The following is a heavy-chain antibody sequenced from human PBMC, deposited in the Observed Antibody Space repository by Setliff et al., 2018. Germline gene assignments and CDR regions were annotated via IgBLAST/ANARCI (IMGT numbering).Heavy chain of an antibody. Sequence: PSETLSLTCNVSADSISSSYDYWAWIRQPPGKGLEWIGSIYNSGSTYYNPSLKSRVSISVDTPKNQFSLKLSSVTAADTAVYYCARLGYRGDLDYWGQGALVTVSS. CDR1: ADSISSSYDY. D-gene: IGHD5-12*01. V-gene: IGHV4-39*01. CDR2: IYNSGST. CDR3: ARLGYRGDLDY. J-gene: IGHJ4*02.